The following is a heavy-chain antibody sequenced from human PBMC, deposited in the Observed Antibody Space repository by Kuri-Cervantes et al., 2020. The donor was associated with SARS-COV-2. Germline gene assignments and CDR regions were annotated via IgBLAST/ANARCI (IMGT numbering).Heavy chain of an antibody. CDR1: GFTFSSYA. CDR2: FYSTGVT. V-gene: IGHV4-59*01. J-gene: IGHJ5*02. CDR3: ARDNILFSGSGFDP. D-gene: IGHD1-26*01. Sequence: GSLRLSCAASGFTFSSYAMSWVRQPPGKGLEWIGYFYSTGVTNYDPSLKTRVTISTDKSKNQLSLKLTSVTAADTAVYYCARDNILFSGSGFDPWGQGALVTVSS.